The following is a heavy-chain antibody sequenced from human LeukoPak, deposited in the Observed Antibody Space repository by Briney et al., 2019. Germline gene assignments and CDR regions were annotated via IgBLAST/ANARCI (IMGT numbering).Heavy chain of an antibody. CDR2: ITGSSAST. CDR3: AKLDYYDTH. Sequence: GGSLRLSCAASGFTFSGYAMSWVRQAPGKGLEWVSSITGSSASTYYAASVKGRFTISRDNSKNTLYLQMNSLRAEDTAVYFCAKLDYYDTHWGQGTLVTVSS. CDR1: GFTFSGYA. V-gene: IGHV3-23*01. D-gene: IGHD3-22*01. J-gene: IGHJ4*02.